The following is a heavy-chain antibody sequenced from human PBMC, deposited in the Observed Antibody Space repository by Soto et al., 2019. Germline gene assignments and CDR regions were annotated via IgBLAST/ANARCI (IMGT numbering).Heavy chain of an antibody. CDR2: ISGDGATT. D-gene: IGHD1-1*01. CDR1: GFAFSSYS. J-gene: IGHJ4*02. V-gene: IGHV3-23*01. Sequence: GGSLRLSCAASGFAFSSYSMAWIRQAPGKGLEWVSTISGDGATTSYADSVKGRFTISRDNSKNTLYLQMNSLRADDTALYYCAKAAPGTLSVSDHWGQGIPVTVSS. CDR3: AKAAPGTLSVSDH.